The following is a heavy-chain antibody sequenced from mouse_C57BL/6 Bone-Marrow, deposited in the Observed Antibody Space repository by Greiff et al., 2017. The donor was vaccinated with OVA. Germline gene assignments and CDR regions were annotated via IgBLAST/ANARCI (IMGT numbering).Heavy chain of an antibody. CDR2: IWSGGST. D-gene: IGHD1-1*02. V-gene: IGHV2-2*01. CDR1: GFSLTSYG. Sequence: QVQLQQPGPGLVQPSQSLSITCTVSGFSLTSYGVHWVRQSPGKGLEWLGVIWSGGSTDYNAAFISRLSISKDNSKSQVFFKMNSLQADDTAIYYCARMGVAPWFAYWGQGTLVTVSA. CDR3: ARMGVAPWFAY. J-gene: IGHJ3*01.